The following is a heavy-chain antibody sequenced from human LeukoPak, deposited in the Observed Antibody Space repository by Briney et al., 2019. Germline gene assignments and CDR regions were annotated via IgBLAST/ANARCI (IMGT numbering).Heavy chain of an antibody. CDR3: AKGRDSSWYYFDY. CDR2: ISGRGGST. D-gene: IGHD6-13*01. J-gene: IGHJ4*02. CDR1: GFTLSTYA. Sequence: GGSLRLSCAASGFTLSTYAMSWVRQAPGKGLEWVSSISGRGGSTYYADSVKGRFTISRDNSKNTLYLQMNSLRAEDTAVYYCAKGRDSSWYYFDYWGQGTLVTVSS. V-gene: IGHV3-23*01.